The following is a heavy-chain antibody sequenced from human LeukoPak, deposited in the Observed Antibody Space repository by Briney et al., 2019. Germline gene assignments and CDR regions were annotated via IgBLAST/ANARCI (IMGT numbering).Heavy chain of an antibody. D-gene: IGHD4-17*01. CDR2: IKQDGSEK. CDR3: ARDANDYGDSFDY. Sequence: GGSLRLSCAASGFTFSSYWMSGVRQAPGKGVEGVANIKQDGSEKYYVDSVKGRFTISRDNAKNSLYLQMNSLRAEDTAVYYCARDANDYGDSFDYWGQGTLVTVSS. J-gene: IGHJ4*02. CDR1: GFTFSSYW. V-gene: IGHV3-7*01.